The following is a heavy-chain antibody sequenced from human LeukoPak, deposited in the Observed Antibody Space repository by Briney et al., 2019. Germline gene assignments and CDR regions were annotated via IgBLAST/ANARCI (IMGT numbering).Heavy chain of an antibody. CDR3: ARGDSGSFSQFDC. V-gene: IGHV4-59*01. CDR2: VYYSGST. J-gene: IGHJ4*02. CDR1: GGSISSYY. Sequence: SETLSLTCTVSGGSISSYYWSWIRQPPGKGLEWIGYVYYSGSTNYNPFLKSRVTISVDTSKNQFSLKLTSVTAADTAVYYCARGDSGSFSQFDCWGQGTLVTVSS. D-gene: IGHD1-26*01.